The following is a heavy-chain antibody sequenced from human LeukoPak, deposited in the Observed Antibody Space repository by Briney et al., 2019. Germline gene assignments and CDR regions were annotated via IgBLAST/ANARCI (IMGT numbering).Heavy chain of an antibody. D-gene: IGHD5-18*01. CDR3: ARVGGYSCGYRAFDY. V-gene: IGHV3-74*01. Sequence: GGSLRLSCAASGFTFSSYWMHWVRQAPGKGLVWVSRINSDGSSTSYADSVKGRFTISRDNAKNTLYLQMNSLRAEDTAVYYCARVGGYSCGYRAFDYWGQGTLVTVSS. J-gene: IGHJ4*02. CDR1: GFTFSSYW. CDR2: INSDGSST.